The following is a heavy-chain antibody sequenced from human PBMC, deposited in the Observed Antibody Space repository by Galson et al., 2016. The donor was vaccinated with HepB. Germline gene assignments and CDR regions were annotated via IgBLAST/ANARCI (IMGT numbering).Heavy chain of an antibody. CDR3: ARTSPLNTGTFDY. Sequence: CAISGDSVSSTSANWNWIRQSPSRGLEWLGRTYYKSKWYNDYAVSVQSRITINPDTSKKQFSLQLDSMTPEDTAVYYCARTSPLNTGTFDYWGQGTLVTVSS. V-gene: IGHV6-1*01. D-gene: IGHD1-7*01. CDR1: GDSVSSTSAN. CDR2: TYYKSKWYN. J-gene: IGHJ4*02.